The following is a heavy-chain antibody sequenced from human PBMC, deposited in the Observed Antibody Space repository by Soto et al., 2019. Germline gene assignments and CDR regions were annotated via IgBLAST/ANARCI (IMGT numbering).Heavy chain of an antibody. CDR3: TSTSGSYWR. D-gene: IGHD1-26*01. CDR2: IRSKANSYAT. Sequence: PGWSLRLSCASSVFTFIGSAMHWVRQASGKGLEWVGRIRSKANSYATAYAASVKGRFTISRDDSKNTAYLQMNSLKTEDTAVYYCTSTSGSYWRWGQGTLVTVSS. CDR1: VFTFIGSA. J-gene: IGHJ4*02. V-gene: IGHV3-73*01.